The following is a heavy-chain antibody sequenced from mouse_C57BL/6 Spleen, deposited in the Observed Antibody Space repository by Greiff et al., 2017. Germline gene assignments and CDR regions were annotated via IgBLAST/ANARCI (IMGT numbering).Heavy chain of an antibody. V-gene: IGHV1-50*01. CDR2: IDPSDSYT. Sequence: QVQLQQPGAELVKPGASVKLSCKASGYTFTSYWMQWVKQRPGQGLEWIGEIDPSDSYTNYNQKFKGKATLTVDTSSSTAYMQLSSLTSEDSAVYYCANYGSSSVDYWGQGTTLTVSS. D-gene: IGHD1-1*01. CDR3: ANYGSSSVDY. J-gene: IGHJ2*01. CDR1: GYTFTSYW.